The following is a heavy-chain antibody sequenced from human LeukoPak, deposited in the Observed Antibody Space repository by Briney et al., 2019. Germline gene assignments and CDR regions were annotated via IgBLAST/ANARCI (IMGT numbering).Heavy chain of an antibody. CDR2: IYYSGST. D-gene: IGHD3-10*01. CDR3: ARHYGSGKPWFDY. Sequence: SETLSLTCTVSGVSISNDYWSWIRQPPGKGLEWTGYIYYSGSTNYNPSLKSRVTISVDTSKNQFSLKLSSVTAADTAVYYCARHYGSGKPWFDYWGQGTLVTVSS. V-gene: IGHV4-59*01. CDR1: GVSISNDY. J-gene: IGHJ4*02.